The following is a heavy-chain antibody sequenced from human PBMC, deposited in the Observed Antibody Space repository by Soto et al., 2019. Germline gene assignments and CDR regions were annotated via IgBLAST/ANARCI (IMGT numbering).Heavy chain of an antibody. V-gene: IGHV1-18*01. CDR3: ARDLGGVDCSSTSCLAEWFDP. Sequence: GASVKVSCKASGYTFISYGISWVRQAPGQGLEWMGWISAYNGNTNYTQKHQGRDTMTTDTSTSTVYMELRSLRSDDTAVYYCARDLGGVDCSSTSCLAEWFDPWG. CDR2: ISAYNGNT. CDR1: GYTFISYG. J-gene: IGHJ5*02. D-gene: IGHD2-2*01.